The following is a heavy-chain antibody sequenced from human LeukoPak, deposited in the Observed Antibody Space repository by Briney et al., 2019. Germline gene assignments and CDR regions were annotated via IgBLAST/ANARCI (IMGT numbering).Heavy chain of an antibody. J-gene: IGHJ4*02. D-gene: IGHD6-19*01. CDR1: VYTFTSYD. CDR2: MNPNSGNT. V-gene: IGHV1-8*01. Sequence: GASVKVSCKASVYTFTSYDINWVRQATGHGLEWRGWMNPNSGNTGYAQKIQGRVTMTRNTSISTAYMELSSLRSEDTAVYYCARGIAVAGTLWVYWGQGTLVTVSS. CDR3: ARGIAVAGTLWVY.